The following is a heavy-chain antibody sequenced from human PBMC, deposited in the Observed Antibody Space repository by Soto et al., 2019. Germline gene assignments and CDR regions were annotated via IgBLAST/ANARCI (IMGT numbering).Heavy chain of an antibody. CDR3: AKGGRKWLVTAVFNS. D-gene: IGHD6-19*01. Sequence: VQLVESGGGVVQPARSLRLSCAASGFTFSDYAMHWVRQARGKGLAWVAVVSHTGRNTHYADSVKCRFTSTRDSFKNTVLLEMTRRRAEDTAVYYCAKGGRKWLVTAVFNSWGQGATVTVSS. CDR2: VSHTGRNT. V-gene: IGHV3-30*18. J-gene: IGHJ6*02. CDR1: GFTFSDYA.